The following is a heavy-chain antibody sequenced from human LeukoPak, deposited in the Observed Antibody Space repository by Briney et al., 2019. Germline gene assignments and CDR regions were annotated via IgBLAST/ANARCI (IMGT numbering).Heavy chain of an antibody. J-gene: IGHJ4*02. CDR2: KSYDGSNK. V-gene: IGHV3-30*04. CDR1: GFTFSSYA. Sequence: GGSLRLSCAASGFTFSSYAMHWVRQAPGKGLEWAAVKSYDGSNKYYADSVKGRFTISRDNSKNTLYLQMNSLRAEDTAVYYCAKDPTYYYDSSGLAYWGQGTLVTVSS. CDR3: AKDPTYYYDSSGLAY. D-gene: IGHD3-22*01.